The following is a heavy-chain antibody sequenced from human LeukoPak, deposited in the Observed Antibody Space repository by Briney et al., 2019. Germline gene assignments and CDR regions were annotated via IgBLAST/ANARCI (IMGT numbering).Heavy chain of an antibody. Sequence: PGGSLRLSCAASGFTFSSYAMHWVRQAPGKGLEWVAVISYDGSNKYYAGSVRGRFTISRDNSKNTLYLQMNSLRAEDTAVYYCARMYSSSMSALDVWGQGTTVTVSS. CDR1: GFTFSSYA. J-gene: IGHJ6*02. CDR3: ARMYSSSMSALDV. V-gene: IGHV3-30-3*01. D-gene: IGHD6-6*01. CDR2: ISYDGSNK.